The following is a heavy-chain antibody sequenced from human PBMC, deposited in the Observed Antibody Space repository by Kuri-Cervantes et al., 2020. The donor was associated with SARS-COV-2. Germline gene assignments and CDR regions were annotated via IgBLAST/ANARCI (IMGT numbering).Heavy chain of an antibody. D-gene: IGHD7-27*01. Sequence: SVKVSCKASGYTFTSYDINWVRQAPGQGLEWMGRIIPILGTANYAQKFQGRVTITADKSTSTAYMELSSLRSEDTAVYYCARAKGSLGFFDHWGQGTLVTVSS. V-gene: IGHV1-69*04. CDR2: IIPILGTA. J-gene: IGHJ4*02. CDR1: GYTFTSYD. CDR3: ARAKGSLGFFDH.